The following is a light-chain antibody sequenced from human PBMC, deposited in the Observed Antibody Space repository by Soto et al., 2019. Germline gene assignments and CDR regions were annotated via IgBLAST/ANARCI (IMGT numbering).Light chain of an antibody. CDR3: QTWGTGFWV. V-gene: IGLV4-69*01. J-gene: IGLJ3*02. Sequence: VLTQSPSASASLGASVKLTCTLSSGHSSNAIVWHQQQPEKGPRYLMKINSDGSHSQGDGIPDRFSGSSSGAERYLTISSLQSGDEADYYCQTWGTGFWVFGGGTKLTVL. CDR2: INSDGSH. CDR1: SGHSSNA.